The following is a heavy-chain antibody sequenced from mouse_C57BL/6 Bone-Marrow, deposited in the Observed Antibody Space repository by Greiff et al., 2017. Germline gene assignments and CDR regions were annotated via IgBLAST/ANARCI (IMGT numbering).Heavy chain of an antibody. J-gene: IGHJ4*01. D-gene: IGHD1-1*01. CDR2: IYPRSGNT. CDR1: GYTFTSYG. CDR3: ARAPHYYGSVMDY. V-gene: IGHV1-81*01. Sequence: QVHVKQSGAELARPGASVKLSCKASGYTFTSYGISWVKQRTGQGLEWIGEIYPRSGNTYYNEKFKGKATLTADKSSSTAYMELRSLTSEDSAVYFCARAPHYYGSVMDYWGQGTSVTVSS.